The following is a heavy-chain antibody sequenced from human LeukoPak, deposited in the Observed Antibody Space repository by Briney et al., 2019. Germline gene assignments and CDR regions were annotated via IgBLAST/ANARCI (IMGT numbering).Heavy chain of an antibody. Sequence: PGGSLRLSCAASGFTFSSYAMHWVRQAPGKGLEWVAVISYDGSNKYYADSVKGRFTISRDNSKNTLYLQMNSLRAEDTAVYYCARAGKTGAAAFDIWGQGTMVTVSS. J-gene: IGHJ3*02. D-gene: IGHD3-10*01. V-gene: IGHV3-30-3*01. CDR1: GFTFSSYA. CDR3: ARAGKTGAAAFDI. CDR2: ISYDGSNK.